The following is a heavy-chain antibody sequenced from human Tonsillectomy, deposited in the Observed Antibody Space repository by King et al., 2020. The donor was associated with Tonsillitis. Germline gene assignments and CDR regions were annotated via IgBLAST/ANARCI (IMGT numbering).Heavy chain of an antibody. D-gene: IGHD3-22*01. CDR2: ISSSSSYI. J-gene: IGHJ4*02. Sequence: VQLVESGGGLVKPGGSLRLSCAASGFTFNTYTMNWVRQAPGKGLEWVSSISSSSSYIYYADSVKGRFTISRDNAKNSLYLQMNSLRAEDTAVYYCAREGVGGYGLGYDTGGPFDYWGQGTLVTVSS. V-gene: IGHV3-21*01. CDR1: GFTFNTYT. CDR3: AREGVGGYGLGYDTGGPFDY.